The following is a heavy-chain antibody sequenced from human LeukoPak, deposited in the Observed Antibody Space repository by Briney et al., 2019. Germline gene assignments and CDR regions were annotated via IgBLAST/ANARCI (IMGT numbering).Heavy chain of an antibody. CDR3: ARSSFLLRFLEWFFDY. V-gene: IGHV3-21*01. CDR1: X. Sequence: XXXXVRQAPGKGLEWVSSISSSSSYIYYADSVKGRFTISRDNAKNSLYLQMNSLRAEDTAVYYCARSSFLLRFLEWFFDYWGQGTLVTVSS. D-gene: IGHD3-3*01. CDR2: ISSSSSYI. J-gene: IGHJ4*02.